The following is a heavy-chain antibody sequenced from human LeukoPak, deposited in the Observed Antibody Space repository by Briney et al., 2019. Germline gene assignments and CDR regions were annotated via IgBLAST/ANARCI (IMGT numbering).Heavy chain of an antibody. CDR1: GFTFGSYW. V-gene: IGHV3-7*01. J-gene: IGHJ4*02. CDR3: ARGLYSSGWYEGSFDY. Sequence: GGSLRLSCAASGFTFGSYWMSWVRQAPGKGLEWVANIKQDGSEKYYVDSVKGRFTISRDNAKNSLYLQMNSLRAEDTAVYYCARGLYSSGWYEGSFDYWGQGTLVTVFS. CDR2: IKQDGSEK. D-gene: IGHD6-19*01.